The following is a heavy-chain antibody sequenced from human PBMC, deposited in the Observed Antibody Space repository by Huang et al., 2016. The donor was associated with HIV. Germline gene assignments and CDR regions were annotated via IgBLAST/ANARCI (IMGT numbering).Heavy chain of an antibody. D-gene: IGHD1-26*01. J-gene: IGHJ6*03. V-gene: IGHV4-39*01. Sequence: QLQESGPGLVRPSETLSLTCTVSGDSISSSSYYWAWFRPPPGRGLEWIGNIDYSGTTYYSPSLKSRITLSVDTSKNQFSLKVRSVTAADTAIYYCARHWEATFYYYYYMDVWGTGTTVTVSS. CDR1: GDSISSSSYY. CDR2: IDYSGTT. CDR3: ARHWEATFYYYYYMDV.